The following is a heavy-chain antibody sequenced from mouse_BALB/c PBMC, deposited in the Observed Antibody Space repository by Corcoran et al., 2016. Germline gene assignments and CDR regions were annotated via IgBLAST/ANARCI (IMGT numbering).Heavy chain of an antibody. CDR3: ASYSSYYFDY. V-gene: IGHV1S136*01. Sequence: EVQLQQSGPELVKPGASVKMSCKASGYTFTSYVMHWVKQKPGQGLEWIGYINPYNDGTKYNEKCKGKAKLTSDKSSSTAYMELSSLTSEDSAVYYCASYSSYYFDYWGQGTTLTVSS. J-gene: IGHJ2*01. D-gene: IGHD1-3*01. CDR1: GYTFTSYV. CDR2: INPYNDGT.